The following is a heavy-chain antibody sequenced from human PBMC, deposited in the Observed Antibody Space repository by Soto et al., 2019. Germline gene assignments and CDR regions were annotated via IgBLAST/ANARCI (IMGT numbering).Heavy chain of an antibody. Sequence: QITLKESGPTLVKPTQTLTLTCIFSGFSFSADGVGVGWIRQPPGKALEWLALIYWDDDPRYRPSLKSRLTITKDSSKTHVVLTLTNMDPLDTATYYCAHAFGGTSWPNDAFDVWGQGTVVTVSS. V-gene: IGHV2-5*02. CDR2: IYWDDDP. CDR1: GFSFSADGVG. J-gene: IGHJ3*01. D-gene: IGHD3-16*01. CDR3: AHAFGGTSWPNDAFDV.